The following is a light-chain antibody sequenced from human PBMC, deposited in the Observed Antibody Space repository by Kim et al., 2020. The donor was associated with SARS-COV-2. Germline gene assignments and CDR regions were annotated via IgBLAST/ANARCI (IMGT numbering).Light chain of an antibody. CDR2: GKN. Sequence: SSDLTQDPAVSVALGQTVRITCQGDSLRSYYATWYQQKPGQAPIVVIYGKNNRPSGIPDRFSGSSSGNTASLTITGTQAGDEADYYCNSRDSNDNVVFGGGTKLTVL. CDR3: NSRDSNDNVV. CDR1: SLRSYY. V-gene: IGLV3-19*01. J-gene: IGLJ2*01.